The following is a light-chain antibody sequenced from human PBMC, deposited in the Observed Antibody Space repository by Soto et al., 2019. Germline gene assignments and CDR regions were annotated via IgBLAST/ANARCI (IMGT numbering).Light chain of an antibody. CDR1: SSNIGAGYD. J-gene: IGLJ1*01. CDR2: GNS. CDR3: QSYDSSLSGFV. Sequence: QAVVTQPPSASGAPGQRVTISCTGSSSNIGAGYDVHWYQQLPGTAPKLLIYGNSNRPSGVPDRFSGSKSGTSASLAITGLQAEDEADYYCQSYDSSLSGFVFGTGTKLTVL. V-gene: IGLV1-40*01.